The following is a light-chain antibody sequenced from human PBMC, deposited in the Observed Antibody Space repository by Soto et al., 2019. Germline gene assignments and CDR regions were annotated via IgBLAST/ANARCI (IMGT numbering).Light chain of an antibody. CDR1: QSVSSNY. CDR3: QQNGSPPRT. J-gene: IGKJ1*01. Sequence: EIVLTQSPGSLSLSPGERATLSCRASQSVSSNYLAWYQQKPGQAPRLLISGVSSRATGIPDRFSGSGSGTDFTLTISSLEPEDIAVYYCQQNGSPPRTFGQGTKVEIK. CDR2: GVS. V-gene: IGKV3-20*01.